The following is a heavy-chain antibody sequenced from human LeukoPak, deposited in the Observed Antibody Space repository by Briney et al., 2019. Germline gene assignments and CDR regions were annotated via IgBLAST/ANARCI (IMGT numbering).Heavy chain of an antibody. J-gene: IGHJ5*02. CDR3: ARDGPTYYDILTGYSSTNWFDP. CDR1: GGTFISYA. D-gene: IGHD3-9*01. V-gene: IGHV1-69*13. CDR2: IIPIFGTA. Sequence: SVKVSCKASGGTFISYAISWVRQAPGQGLEWMGGIIPIFGTANYAQKFQGRVTITADESTSTAYMELSSLRSEDTAVYYCARDGPTYYDILTGYSSTNWFDPWGQGTLVTASS.